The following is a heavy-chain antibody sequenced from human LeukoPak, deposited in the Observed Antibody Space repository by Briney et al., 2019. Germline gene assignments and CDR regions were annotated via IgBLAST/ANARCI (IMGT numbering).Heavy chain of an antibody. CDR3: ARSSYGSGRDNWFDP. V-gene: IGHV3-23*01. Sequence: PGGSLRLSCAASGFTFTNHAMSWVRQAPGKGLEWVSAISGSGDATKYADSVKGQFTISRDNFKNTVSLQMINLRAEDTAVYFCARSSYGSGRDNWFDPWGQGTLVTVSS. D-gene: IGHD3-10*01. CDR1: GFTFTNHA. CDR2: ISGSGDAT. J-gene: IGHJ5*02.